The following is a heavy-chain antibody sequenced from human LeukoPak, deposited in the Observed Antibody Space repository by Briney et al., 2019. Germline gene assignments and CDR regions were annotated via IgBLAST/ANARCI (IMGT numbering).Heavy chain of an antibody. CDR3: ASCGSGSRCVFDY. J-gene: IGHJ4*02. CDR1: GGSFSGYY. D-gene: IGHD3-22*01. V-gene: IGHV4-34*01. CDR2: INHSGST. Sequence: SETLSLTCAVYGGSFSGYYWSWIRQPPGKGLEWIGEINHSGSTNYNPSLKSRVTISVDTSKNQFSLKLSSVTAADTAVYYCASCGSGSRCVFDYWGQGTLVTVSS.